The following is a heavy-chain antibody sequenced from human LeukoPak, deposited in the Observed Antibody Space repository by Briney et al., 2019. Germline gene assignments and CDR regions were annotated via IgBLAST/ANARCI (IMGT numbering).Heavy chain of an antibody. CDR2: MSPNSGDT. J-gene: IGHJ4*01. V-gene: IGHV1-8*01. CDR3: ARGPPNWGYDY. Sequence: ASVKVSCKASGYTFTSYDFNWVRQATGQRPEWMGWMSPNSGDTGFAQKFQDRVTMTRNTSISTAYMELSSLRSDDTAVYYCARGPPNWGYDYWGPGTLVTVSS. D-gene: IGHD7-27*01. CDR1: GYTFTSYD.